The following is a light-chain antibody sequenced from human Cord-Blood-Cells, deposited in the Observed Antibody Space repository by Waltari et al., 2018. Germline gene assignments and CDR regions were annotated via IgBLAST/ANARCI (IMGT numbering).Light chain of an antibody. CDR1: SRNVGTYHL. Sequence: QSALTHPASVSGSPGPSIPIACPPPSRNVGTYHLVSWYQQHPGKAPKLMIYEGSKRPSGVSNRFSGSKSGNTASLTISGLQAEDEADYYCCSYAGSSTWVFGGGTKLTV. V-gene: IGLV2-23*01. J-gene: IGLJ3*02. CDR2: EGS. CDR3: CSYAGSSTWV.